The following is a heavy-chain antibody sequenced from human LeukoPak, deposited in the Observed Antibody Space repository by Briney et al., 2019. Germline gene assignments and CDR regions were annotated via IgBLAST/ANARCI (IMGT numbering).Heavy chain of an antibody. D-gene: IGHD2-21*02. Sequence: GGSLRLSCAASGFTFSTYAIHWVRQAPGKGLECVAVISSDGNNKYYADSVKGRFTISRDNSKNTLYLQMNSLRAEDTAVYYCARIRVTYFDYWGQGTLVTVSS. V-gene: IGHV3-30-3*01. CDR3: ARIRVTYFDY. J-gene: IGHJ4*02. CDR2: ISSDGNNK. CDR1: GFTFSTYA.